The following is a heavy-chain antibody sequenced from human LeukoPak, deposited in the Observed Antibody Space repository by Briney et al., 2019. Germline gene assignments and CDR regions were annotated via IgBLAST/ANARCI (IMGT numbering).Heavy chain of an antibody. J-gene: IGHJ5*02. Sequence: SETLSLTCTVSGGSISSYYWSWIRQPPGKGLEWIGEINHSGSTNYNPSLKSRVTISVDTSKNQFSLKLSSVTAADTAVYYCARGVRLGYDILTGYYEAVNWFDPWGQGTLVTVSS. D-gene: IGHD3-9*01. CDR2: INHSGST. V-gene: IGHV4-34*01. CDR1: GGSISSYY. CDR3: ARGVRLGYDILTGYYEAVNWFDP.